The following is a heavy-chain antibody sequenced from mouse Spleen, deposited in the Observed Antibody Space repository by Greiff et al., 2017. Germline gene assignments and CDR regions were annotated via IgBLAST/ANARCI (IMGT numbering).Heavy chain of an antibody. Sequence: EVQLVESGGGLVKLGGSLKLSCAASGFTFSSYYMSWVRQTPEKRLELVAAINSNGGSTYYPDTVKGRFTISRDNAKNTLYLQMSSLKSEDTALYYCARQGYYRYESWFAYWGQGTLVTVSA. CDR3: ARQGYYRYESWFAY. CDR2: INSNGGST. CDR1: GFTFSSYY. J-gene: IGHJ3*01. V-gene: IGHV5-6-2*01. D-gene: IGHD2-14*01.